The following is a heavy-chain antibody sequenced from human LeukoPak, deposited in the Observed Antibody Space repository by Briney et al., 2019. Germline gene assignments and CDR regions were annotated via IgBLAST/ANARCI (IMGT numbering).Heavy chain of an antibody. CDR2: IKQDGSEK. CDR3: ALQEVAAAANFDY. V-gene: IGHV3-7*01. D-gene: IGHD6-13*01. J-gene: IGHJ4*02. Sequence: GGSLRLSCAASGFTFSSYWMSWVRQAPGKGLEWVANIKQDGSEKYYVDSVKGRFTISRDNAKNSLYLQMNSLRAEDTAVYYCALQEVAAAANFDYWGQGNLVTVSS. CDR1: GFTFSSYW.